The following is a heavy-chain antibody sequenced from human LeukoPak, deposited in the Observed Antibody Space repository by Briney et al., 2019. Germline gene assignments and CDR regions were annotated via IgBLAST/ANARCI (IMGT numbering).Heavy chain of an antibody. CDR2: IYYSGST. CDR1: GGSISSSSYY. V-gene: IGHV4-39*02. Sequence: PSETLSLTCTVSGGSISSSSYYWGWIRQPPGKGLEWIGSIYYSGSTYYNPSLKSRVTISVDTSKNQFSLKLSSVTAADTAVYYCAREPADPRDKRFDPWGQGTLVTVSS. CDR3: AREPADPRDKRFDP. J-gene: IGHJ5*02. D-gene: IGHD2-2*01.